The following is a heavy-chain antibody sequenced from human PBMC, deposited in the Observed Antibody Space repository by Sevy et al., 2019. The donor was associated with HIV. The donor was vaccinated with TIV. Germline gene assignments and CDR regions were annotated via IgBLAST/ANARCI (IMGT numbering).Heavy chain of an antibody. V-gene: IGHV3-21*01. CDR1: GFIFSNYD. CDR2: ISSASSYI. CDR3: ARALDYYDSGGYFY. J-gene: IGHJ4*02. Sequence: GGSLSLSCVASGFIFSNYDMNWVRQAPGKGLEWVSSISSASSYIYYADSVKGRFTVSRDNAKDSLYLQMHSLRAEDTATYYCARALDYYDSGGYFYWGLGTLVTVSS. D-gene: IGHD3-22*01.